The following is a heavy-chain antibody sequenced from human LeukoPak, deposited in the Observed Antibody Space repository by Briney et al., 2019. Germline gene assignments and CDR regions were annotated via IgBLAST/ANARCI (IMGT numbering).Heavy chain of an antibody. CDR1: GFTFSSYA. V-gene: IGHV3-30-3*01. CDR3: ARAPQIVVVIDY. D-gene: IGHD3-22*01. J-gene: IGHJ4*02. Sequence: GGSLRLSCAASGFTFSSYAMHWVRQAPGKGLEWVAVISYDGSNKYYADSVKGRFTISRDNSKNTLYLQMNSLRAEDTAVYYCARAPQIVVVIDYWDQGTLVTVSS. CDR2: ISYDGSNK.